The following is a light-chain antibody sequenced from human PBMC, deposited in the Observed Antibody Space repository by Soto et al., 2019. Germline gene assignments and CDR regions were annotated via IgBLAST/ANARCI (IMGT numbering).Light chain of an antibody. J-gene: IGLJ3*02. CDR1: RSNIGNNY. Sequence: QSVLTQPASVSGSPGQSITISCSGSRSNIGNNYVSWYQHLPGTAPTLLIYDNDKRPSGIPDRFSASKSGTSATLAITGLQTGDDSDYYCDAWDRSLSPGVFGGGT. V-gene: IGLV1-51*01. CDR2: DND. CDR3: DAWDRSLSPGV.